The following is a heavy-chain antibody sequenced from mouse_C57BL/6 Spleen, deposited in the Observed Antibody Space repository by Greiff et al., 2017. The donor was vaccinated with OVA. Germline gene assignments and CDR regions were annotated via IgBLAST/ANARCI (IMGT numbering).Heavy chain of an antibody. CDR1: GFTFSDYG. V-gene: IGHV5-17*01. J-gene: IGHJ1*03. Sequence: DVKLVESGGGLVKPGGSLKLSCAASGFTFSDYGMHWVRQAPEKGLEWVAYISSGSSTIYYADTVKGRFTISRDNAKNTLFLQMTSLRSEDTAMYYCARPLNWYFDIWGTGTTVTVSS. CDR2: ISSGSSTI. CDR3: ARPLNWYFDI.